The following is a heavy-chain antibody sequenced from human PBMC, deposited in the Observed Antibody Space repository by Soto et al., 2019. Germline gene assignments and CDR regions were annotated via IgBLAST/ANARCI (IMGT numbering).Heavy chain of an antibody. V-gene: IGHV4-59*01. J-gene: IGHJ3*02. CDR2: IYYSGST. CDR3: ARGVAFDI. Sequence: SETLSLTCTVSGGSINSYYWSWIRQPPGKGLEWIGYIYYSGSTNYNPSLKSRVTISVDTSKNQFSLKLSSVTAADTAVYYCARGVAFDIWGQGTMVTVSS. CDR1: GGSINSYY.